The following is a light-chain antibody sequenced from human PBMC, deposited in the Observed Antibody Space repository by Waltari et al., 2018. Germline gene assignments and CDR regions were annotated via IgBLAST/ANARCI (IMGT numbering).Light chain of an antibody. CDR2: NTA. Sequence: EIVLTQSPVTLSLSPGERATLSCRASETISDHLAWYQQKPGQAPRLLIYNTATRATGIPARFSGSGSGTDFTLTIDSLDPEDFAVYYCQQESTFGQGTNLEIK. CDR3: QQEST. J-gene: IGKJ2*01. V-gene: IGKV3-11*01. CDR1: ETISDH.